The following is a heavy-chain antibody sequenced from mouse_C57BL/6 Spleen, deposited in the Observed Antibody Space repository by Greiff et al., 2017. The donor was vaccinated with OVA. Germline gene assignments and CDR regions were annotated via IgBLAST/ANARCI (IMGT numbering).Heavy chain of an antibody. D-gene: IGHD1-1*01. J-gene: IGHJ2*01. Sequence: EVKLMESGGDLVKPGGSLKLSCAASGFTFSSYGMSWVRQTPDKRLEWVATISSGGSYTYYPDSVKGRFTISRDNAKNTLYLQMSSLKSEDTAMDYCARHYYGSSYYLDYWGQGTTLTVSS. CDR2: ISSGGSYT. CDR1: GFTFSSYG. V-gene: IGHV5-6*01. CDR3: ARHYYGSSYYLDY.